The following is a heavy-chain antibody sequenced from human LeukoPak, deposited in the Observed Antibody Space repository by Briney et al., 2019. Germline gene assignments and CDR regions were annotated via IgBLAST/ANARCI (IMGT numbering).Heavy chain of an antibody. Sequence: GGSLRLSCAASGFTISRNYYMHWVRQAPGKGLVWVSHINSDGSSTNYADSVKGRFTISRDNAESTLYLQMNSLRVEDTAVYYCTRGNYGMDVWGQGTTVTVSS. CDR1: GFTISRNYY. CDR2: INSDGSST. CDR3: TRGNYGMDV. J-gene: IGHJ6*02. V-gene: IGHV3-74*01.